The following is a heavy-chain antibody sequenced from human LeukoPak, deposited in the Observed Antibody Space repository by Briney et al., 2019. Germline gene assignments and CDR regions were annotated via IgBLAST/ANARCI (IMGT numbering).Heavy chain of an antibody. J-gene: IGHJ4*02. CDR3: ARRVLAATFDY. CDR1: GGSISSGGYY. D-gene: IGHD2-2*01. Sequence: SETLSLTCTVSGGSISSGGYYWSWIRQHPGKGLEWIGYIYYSGSTYYNPSLKSRVTISVDTSKNQFSLKLSSVTAADTAVYYCARRVLAATFDYWGQGTLVTVSS. CDR2: IYYSGST. V-gene: IGHV4-31*03.